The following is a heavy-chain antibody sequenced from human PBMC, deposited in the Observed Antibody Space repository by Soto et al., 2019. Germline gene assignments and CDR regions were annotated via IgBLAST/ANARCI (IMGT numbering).Heavy chain of an antibody. V-gene: IGHV5-51*01. D-gene: IGHD3-22*01. CDR1: GHIFSNYW. CDR3: ARPRLWGTSGYYYFEN. CDR2: IYPGDSDT. Sequence: GESLKISCKGSGHIFSNYWIGWVRQMPGKGLEWMGIIYPGDSDTRYSPSFQGQVTITVDKSINTAYLQWSRLKASDTAIYYCARPRLWGTSGYYYFENWGQGTLVTVS. J-gene: IGHJ4*02.